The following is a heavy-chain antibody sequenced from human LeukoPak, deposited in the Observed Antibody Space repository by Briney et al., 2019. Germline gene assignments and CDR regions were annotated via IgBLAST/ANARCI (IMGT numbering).Heavy chain of an antibody. CDR1: GGSISSSSYY. V-gene: IGHV4-39*07. Sequence: SETLSLTCTVSGGSISSSSYYWGWIRQPPGKGLEWIGSIYYSGSTYYNPSLKSRVTMSVDTSRNQFSLKLSSVTAADTAVYYCARTLIMIENWFDPWGQGTLVTVSS. CDR2: IYYSGST. CDR3: ARTLIMIENWFDP. D-gene: IGHD3-16*01. J-gene: IGHJ5*02.